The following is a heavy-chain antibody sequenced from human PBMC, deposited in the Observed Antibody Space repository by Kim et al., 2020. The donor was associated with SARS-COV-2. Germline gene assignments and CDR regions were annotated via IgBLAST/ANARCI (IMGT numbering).Heavy chain of an antibody. Sequence: GGSLRLFCAASGFTFSDYYMSWIRQAPGKGLEWVSYISSSSSYTNYADSVKGRFTISRDNAKNSLYLQMNSLRAEDTAVYYCARVGYDYVWGSYRDYYYCYGMDVWGQGTTVTVSS. D-gene: IGHD3-16*02. CDR1: GFTFSDYY. CDR3: ARVGYDYVWGSYRDYYYCYGMDV. CDR2: ISSSSSYT. J-gene: IGHJ6*02. V-gene: IGHV3-11*05.